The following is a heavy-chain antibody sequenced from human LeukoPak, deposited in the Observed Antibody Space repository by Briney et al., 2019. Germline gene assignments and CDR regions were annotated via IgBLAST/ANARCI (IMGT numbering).Heavy chain of an antibody. D-gene: IGHD3-16*01. CDR2: INHTGST. J-gene: IGHJ4*02. CDR3: ASPKRGGYGVFDY. CDR1: GDSFSGYY. Sequence: PSETLSLTCAVYGDSFSGYYWSWIRQPPGKGLEWIGEINHTGSTYYNPSLKSRVTISVDTSKNQFSLKLSSVAAADTAVYYCASPKRGGYGVFDYWGQGTLVTVSS. V-gene: IGHV4-34*01.